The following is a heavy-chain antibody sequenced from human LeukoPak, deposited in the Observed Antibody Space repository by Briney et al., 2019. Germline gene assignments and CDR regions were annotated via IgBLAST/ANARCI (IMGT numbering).Heavy chain of an antibody. V-gene: IGHV3-23*01. Sequence: GGSLRLSCAASGFTFSSYSMNWVRQAPGKGLEWVSSIISGGSTYYADSVKGRFTISRDNSKKTLYLQMNSLRAEDTAVYYCARDLHGAFDIWGQGTMVTVSA. CDR3: ARDLHGAFDI. CDR1: GFTFSSYS. D-gene: IGHD4-11*01. J-gene: IGHJ3*02. CDR2: IISGGST.